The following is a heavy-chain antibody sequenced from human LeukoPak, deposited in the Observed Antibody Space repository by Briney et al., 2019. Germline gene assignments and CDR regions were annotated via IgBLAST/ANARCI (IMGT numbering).Heavy chain of an antibody. V-gene: IGHV3-30*14. CDR3: ARDLHRRALDY. Sequence: PGGSLRLSCAASGFTFSSYAMHWVRQAPGKGLEWVAVISYDGSNKHYADSVKGRFTISRDNSKNTLYLQMNSLRAEDTAVYYCARDLHRRALDYWGQGTLVTVSS. CDR1: GFTFSSYA. J-gene: IGHJ4*02. CDR2: ISYDGSNK.